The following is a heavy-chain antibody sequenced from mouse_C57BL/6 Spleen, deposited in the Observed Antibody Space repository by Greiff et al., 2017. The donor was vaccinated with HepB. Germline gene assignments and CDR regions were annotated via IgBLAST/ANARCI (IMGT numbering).Heavy chain of an antibody. CDR1: GYTFTSYW. Sequence: QVQLQQPGAELVLPGASVKLSCKASGYTFTSYWMHWVKQRPGQGLEWIGEIDPSDSYTNYNQKFKGKSTLTVDKSSSTAYMQLSSLTSEDSAVYYCARGGLTPDYWGQGTTLTVSS. CDR3: ARGGLTPDY. CDR2: IDPSDSYT. J-gene: IGHJ2*01. D-gene: IGHD4-1*01. V-gene: IGHV1-69*01.